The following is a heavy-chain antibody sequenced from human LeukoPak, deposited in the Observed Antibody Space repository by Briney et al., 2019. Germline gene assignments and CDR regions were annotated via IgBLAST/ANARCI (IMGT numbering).Heavy chain of an antibody. J-gene: IGHJ5*02. CDR1: RFTFSPYW. V-gene: IGHV3-74*01. Sequence: GGSLRLSCAASRFTFSPYWMHWVRQAPGKGLVWVSRINGDGSSTDYADSVKGRLTISRDNAKNTLYLQMNSLTAEDTAVYYCARDRGYQMVDPWGQGTLVTVSS. D-gene: IGHD5-12*01. CDR3: ARDRGYQMVDP. CDR2: INGDGSST.